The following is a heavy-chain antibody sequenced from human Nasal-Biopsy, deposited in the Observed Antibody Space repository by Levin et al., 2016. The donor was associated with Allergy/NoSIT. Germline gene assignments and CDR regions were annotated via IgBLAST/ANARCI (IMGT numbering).Heavy chain of an antibody. CDR3: ARRRTSVAGSENFSGLDV. Sequence: ASVKVSCKASGYTFTAYYIHWVRQAPGQGLEWMGRIKPDSGDTNYAQNFQGRVTITRDTSITTAYMEMSRLISDDTAVYYCARRRTSVAGSENFSGLDVWGQGTTVKVSS. CDR2: IKPDSGDT. J-gene: IGHJ6*02. V-gene: IGHV1-2*06. CDR1: GYTFTAYY. D-gene: IGHD6-19*01.